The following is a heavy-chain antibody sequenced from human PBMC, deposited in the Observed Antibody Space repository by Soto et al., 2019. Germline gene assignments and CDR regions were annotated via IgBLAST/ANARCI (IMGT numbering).Heavy chain of an antibody. D-gene: IGHD5-12*01. CDR3: ARSGSGYSGYDYFDY. Sequence: QVQLQESGPGLVKPSETLSLTCTVSGGSVTSGSYYWSWIRQPPGKGLEWIGYIYYSGSTNYNPSLTSRVTMSVDTSKNQFSLQLSSVTAADTAVYYCARSGSGYSGYDYFDYWGQGTLVTVSS. CDR1: GGSVTSGSYY. V-gene: IGHV4-61*01. J-gene: IGHJ4*02. CDR2: IYYSGST.